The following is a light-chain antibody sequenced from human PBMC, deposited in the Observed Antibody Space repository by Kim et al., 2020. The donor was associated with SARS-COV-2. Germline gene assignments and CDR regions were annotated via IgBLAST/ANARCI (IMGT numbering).Light chain of an antibody. Sequence: SLGERATLSCRASQSVSSDLAWYQQKPGQAPRLLIYGASTRATGIPARISGSGSGTEFTLTITSLQSEDFAVYYCQQYNNWPPLTFGGGTKVDIK. CDR1: QSVSSD. CDR2: GAS. J-gene: IGKJ4*01. CDR3: QQYNNWPPLT. V-gene: IGKV3-15*01.